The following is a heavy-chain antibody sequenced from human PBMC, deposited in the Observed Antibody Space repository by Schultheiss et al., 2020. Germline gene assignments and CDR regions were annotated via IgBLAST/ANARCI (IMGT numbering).Heavy chain of an antibody. CDR3: ASIKGIGDVNGGYYYYMDV. CDR1: GYTFTIYG. Sequence: ASVKVSCKASGYTFTIYGISWVRQATGQGLEWRRWISAYNGNTNYAQKLQGRVTMTTDTSTSTAYMGLRSLRSDDTAVYYCASIKGIGDVNGGYYYYMDVWSKGTTVTVSS. J-gene: IGHJ6*03. V-gene: IGHV1-18*04. D-gene: IGHD2-15*01. CDR2: ISAYNGNT.